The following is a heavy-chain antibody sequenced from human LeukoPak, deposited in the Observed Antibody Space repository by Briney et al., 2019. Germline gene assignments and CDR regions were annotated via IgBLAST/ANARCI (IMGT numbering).Heavy chain of an antibody. J-gene: IGHJ3*02. CDR1: GGSISSSSAY. Sequence: SETLSLTCTVSGGSISSSSAYWGWIRQPPGKGLEWIGIIYYSKNTYYNPSLKSRVTISVDTSKNQFSLKLSSVTAADTAVYYCARHRGKYSPHDAFDIWGQGTMVTVSS. D-gene: IGHD5-18*01. CDR2: IYYSKNT. V-gene: IGHV4-39*01. CDR3: ARHRGKYSPHDAFDI.